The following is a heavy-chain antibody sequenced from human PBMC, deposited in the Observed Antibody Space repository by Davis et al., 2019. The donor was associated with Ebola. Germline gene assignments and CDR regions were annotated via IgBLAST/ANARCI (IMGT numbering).Heavy chain of an antibody. V-gene: IGHV3-23*01. D-gene: IGHD1-26*01. CDR2: LGTSADT. CDR3: AKDQWEDDYWYFDH. J-gene: IGHJ2*01. CDR1: GFVFRNYV. Sequence: GESLKISCVASGFVFRNYVMSWVRQAPGKGLEWVSTLGTSADTYYADSVKGRLSISRDNSKNTLYLQMNSPRAEDTAVYYCAKDQWEDDYWYFDHWGRGTLVTVSS.